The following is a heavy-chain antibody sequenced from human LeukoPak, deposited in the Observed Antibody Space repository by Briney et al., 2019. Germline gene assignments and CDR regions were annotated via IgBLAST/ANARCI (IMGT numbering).Heavy chain of an antibody. CDR2: IGSSGGGI. J-gene: IGHJ4*02. Sequence: GGSLRLSCAASGFTFSTYTMYWVRHPPGKRLEWVSIIGSSGGGIHYADSVKGRFTISRDNSKNAFYLQMNSLRVEDTAVYYCAIDPNWGTHSWGQGVLVTVSS. D-gene: IGHD7-27*01. V-gene: IGHV3-23*01. CDR1: GFTFSTYT. CDR3: AIDPNWGTHS.